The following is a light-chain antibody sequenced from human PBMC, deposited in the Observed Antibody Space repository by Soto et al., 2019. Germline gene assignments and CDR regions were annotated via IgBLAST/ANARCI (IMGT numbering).Light chain of an antibody. CDR1: SSNIGSDY. V-gene: IGLV1-51*02. Sequence: QSVLTQPPSVSAAPGQKVTSCCSGGSSNIGSDYVSWSQQLPGTAPKLLIYENDKRPSGIPDRFSGPKSGTSATLDITGLQTGDEADYYCGTWDSSLSAYVFGTGTKVTVL. CDR3: GTWDSSLSAYV. J-gene: IGLJ1*01. CDR2: END.